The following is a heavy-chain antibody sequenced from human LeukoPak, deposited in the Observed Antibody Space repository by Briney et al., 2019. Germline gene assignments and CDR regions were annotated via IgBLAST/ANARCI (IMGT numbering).Heavy chain of an antibody. CDR1: GGTFSSYA. CDR3: GRAGRVRILGVLRGNYTMAV. Sequence: SVKVSCKASGGTFSSYAISWVRQAPGQGLEWMGGIIPIFGTANYAQKFQGRVTITADESTSTAYMELSSLRSEDMAVYYCGRAGRVRILGVLRGNYTMAVWAKGPRSPSP. CDR2: IIPIFGTA. D-gene: IGHD3-3*01. V-gene: IGHV1-69*13. J-gene: IGHJ6*03.